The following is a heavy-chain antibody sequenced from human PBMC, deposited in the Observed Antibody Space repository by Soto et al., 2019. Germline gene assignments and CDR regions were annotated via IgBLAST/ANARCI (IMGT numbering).Heavy chain of an antibody. V-gene: IGHV3-74*01. D-gene: IGHD3-10*01. Sequence: GGSLRLSCAASGFTFSSDWMYWFRQAPGKGLVWVSRIDSGGRTTTYADSVKGRFTISRDNAKNTLYLQMNGLRAEDTALYYCARWFAYGNFDYFDYWGQGTQVTVSS. CDR1: GFTFSSDW. CDR3: ARWFAYGNFDYFDY. CDR2: IDSGGRTT. J-gene: IGHJ4*02.